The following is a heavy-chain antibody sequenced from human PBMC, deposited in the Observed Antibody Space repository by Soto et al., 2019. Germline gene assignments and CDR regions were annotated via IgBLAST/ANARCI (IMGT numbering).Heavy chain of an antibody. V-gene: IGHV1-69*04. D-gene: IGHD3-16*02. Sequence: ASVKVSCKASGGTFSSYTISWVRQAPGQGLEWMGRIIPILGIANYAQKFQGRVTITADKSTSTAYMELSSLRSEDTAVYYCARDLMDPKPNRCYYMDVWGKGTTVTVSS. CDR2: IIPILGIA. CDR3: ARDLMDPKPNRCYYMDV. J-gene: IGHJ6*03. CDR1: GGTFSSYT.